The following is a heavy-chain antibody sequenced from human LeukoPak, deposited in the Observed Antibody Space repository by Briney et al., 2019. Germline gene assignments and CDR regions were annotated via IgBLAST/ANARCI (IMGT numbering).Heavy chain of an antibody. CDR1: GGSIRSNY. J-gene: IGHJ3*01. CDR2: GYYSGSA. Sequence: SETLSLTCTVSGGSIRSNYWSWTRQAPGKGLEWIGYGYYSGSANYNPSLKSRVTISVDTSKNQFSLKLSSVTAADTAVYYCARMWLAGYAFDVWGQGTMVTVSS. CDR3: ARMWLAGYAFDV. V-gene: IGHV4-59*01. D-gene: IGHD6-19*01.